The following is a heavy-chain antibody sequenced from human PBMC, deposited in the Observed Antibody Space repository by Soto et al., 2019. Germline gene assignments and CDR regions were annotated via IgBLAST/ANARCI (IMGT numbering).Heavy chain of an antibody. CDR2: INAGNGNT. D-gene: IGHD6-13*01. V-gene: IGHV1-3*05. CDR3: ARDGIAAAGTSWFDP. CDR1: GYTFTSHA. J-gene: IGHJ5*02. Sequence: QVQLVQSGAEEKKPGASVKVSCKASGYTFTSHAMHWVRQAPGQRLEWMGWINAGNGNTKYSQKFQGRVTITTDTSASTGDMELSSLRSEDTAVYYCARDGIAAAGTSWFDPWGHGTLVTVSS.